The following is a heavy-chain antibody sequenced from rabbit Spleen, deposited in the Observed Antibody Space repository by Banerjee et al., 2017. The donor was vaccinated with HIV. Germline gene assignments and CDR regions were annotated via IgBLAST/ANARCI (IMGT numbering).Heavy chain of an antibody. CDR1: GFSFDSGSGFSFNSGYD. D-gene: IGHD1-1*01. Sequence: QSLEESGGGLVKPGASLTLTCTASGFSFDSGSGFSFNSGYDMCWVRQAPGKGLEWVACAYGGSSGNTYSATWAKGRFTVSKTASTTVTLQMTSLTAADTATYFCARNYVNVFDPWGPGTLVTVS. V-gene: IGHV1S40*01. J-gene: IGHJ2*01. CDR2: AYGGSSGNT. CDR3: ARNYVNVFDP.